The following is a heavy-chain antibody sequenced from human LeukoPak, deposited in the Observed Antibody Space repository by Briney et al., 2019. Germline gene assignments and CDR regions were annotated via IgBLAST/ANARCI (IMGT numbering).Heavy chain of an antibody. CDR1: GFPFSAYA. CDR2: IRGVGAPA. V-gene: IGHV3-23*01. Sequence: GGSLRLSCVASGFPFSAYAMSWVRQAPNKGLEWVSGIRGVGAPAYYAESVKGRFTIQTDNSKNTLYLNMNSLRAEDTALYYCAKDLSSGTGRGFDYWGQGTLVSVSS. CDR3: AKDLSSGTGRGFDY. D-gene: IGHD3/OR15-3a*01. J-gene: IGHJ4*02.